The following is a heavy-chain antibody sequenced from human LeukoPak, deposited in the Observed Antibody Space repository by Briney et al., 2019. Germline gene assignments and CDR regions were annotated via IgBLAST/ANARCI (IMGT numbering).Heavy chain of an antibody. CDR1: GFTFSRYS. D-gene: IGHD6-19*01. J-gene: IGHJ4*02. Sequence: GGSLRLSCAASGFTFSRYSMNWVRQAPGKGLEWVSYISSSSSTIYYADSVKGRFTISRDNAKNSLYLQMNSLRAEDTAVYYCARATGSGWYPIDYWGQGTLVTVSA. CDR2: ISSSSSTI. CDR3: ARATGSGWYPIDY. V-gene: IGHV3-48*04.